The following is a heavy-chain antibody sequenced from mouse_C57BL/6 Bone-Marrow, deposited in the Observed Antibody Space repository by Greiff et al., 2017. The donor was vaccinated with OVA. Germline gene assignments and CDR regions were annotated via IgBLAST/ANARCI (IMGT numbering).Heavy chain of an antibody. CDR3: ARLDGYLGWFAY. CDR2: IWSDGST. J-gene: IGHJ3*01. V-gene: IGHV2-6*03. CDR1: GFSLTSYG. D-gene: IGHD2-3*01. Sequence: VKVVESGPGLVAPSQSLSITCTVSGFSLTSYGVHWVRQPPGKGLEWLVVIWSDGSTTYNSALKSRLSISKDNSKSQVFLKMNSLQTDDTAMYYCARLDGYLGWFAYWGQGTLVTVSA.